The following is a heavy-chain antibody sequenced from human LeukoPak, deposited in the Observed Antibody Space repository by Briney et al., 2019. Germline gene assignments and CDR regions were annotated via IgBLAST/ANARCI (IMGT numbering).Heavy chain of an antibody. Sequence: GGSLRLSCAASGFTFSNYAMSWVRQAPGKGLEWVSGISGSGGSTYYADSVKGRFTISRDNSKNTLYLQMNSLRAEDTAVYYCAKDARGYGYGLLDYWGQGTLVTVSS. J-gene: IGHJ4*02. CDR2: ISGSGGST. CDR3: AKDARGYGYGLLDY. CDR1: GFTFSNYA. V-gene: IGHV3-23*01. D-gene: IGHD5-18*01.